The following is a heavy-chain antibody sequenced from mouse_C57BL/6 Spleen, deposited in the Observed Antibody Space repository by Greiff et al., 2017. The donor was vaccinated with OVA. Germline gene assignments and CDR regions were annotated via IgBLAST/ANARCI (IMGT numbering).Heavy chain of an antibody. CDR2: ISDGGSYT. CDR1: GFTFSSYA. V-gene: IGHV5-4*01. CDR3: ARDRVATDWYFDV. D-gene: IGHD1-1*02. Sequence: EVQGVESGGGLVKPGGSLKLSCAASGFTFSSYAMSWVRQTPEKRLEWVATISDGGSYTYYPDNVKGRFTISRDNAKNHLYLQMSHLKAEDTAMYYCARDRVATDWYFDVWGTGTTVTVSS. J-gene: IGHJ1*03.